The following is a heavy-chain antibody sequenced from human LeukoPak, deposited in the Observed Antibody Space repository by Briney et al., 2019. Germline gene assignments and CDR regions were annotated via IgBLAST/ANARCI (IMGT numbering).Heavy chain of an antibody. Sequence: GGSLRLSCAASGFTFSSHEMNWVRQPPGKGLEWVSYISSGGSTIYYADSVKGRFTISRDNAKNTVYLQMNSLRAEDTALYYCAREICSGGSCQVFDYWGQGTLVTVSS. CDR2: ISSGGSTI. J-gene: IGHJ4*02. D-gene: IGHD2-15*01. V-gene: IGHV3-48*03. CDR1: GFTFSSHE. CDR3: AREICSGGSCQVFDY.